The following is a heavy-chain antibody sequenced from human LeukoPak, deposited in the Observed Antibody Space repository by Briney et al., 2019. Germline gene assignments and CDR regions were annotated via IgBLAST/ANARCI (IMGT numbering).Heavy chain of an antibody. V-gene: IGHV5-51*01. D-gene: IGHD2-21*02. CDR2: IYPGDSDT. CDR3: ARQGLGGGDGSGAFDI. Sequence: GESLKISCKGSGYSFTTYWIGWVRQMPGKGLVWMGIIYPGDSDTRYSPSFQGQVTMTADKSIGTAYLQWSSLKASDSAMYYCARQGLGGGDGSGAFDIWGQGTMVTVSS. J-gene: IGHJ3*02. CDR1: GYSFTTYW.